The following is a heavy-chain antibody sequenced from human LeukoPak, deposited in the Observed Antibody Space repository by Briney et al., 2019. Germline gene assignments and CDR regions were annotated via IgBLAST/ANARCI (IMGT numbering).Heavy chain of an antibody. CDR1: GYTFTGYY. CDR2: INPNSGGT. CDR3: ASQAPAARPGSVGYYYYYMDV. Sequence: ASVKVSCKASGYTFTGYYTHWVRQAPGQGLEWMGWINPNSGGTNYAQKFQGRVTMTRDTSISTAYMELSRLRSDDTAVYYCASQAPAARPGSVGYYYYYMDVWGKGTTVTVSS. V-gene: IGHV1-2*02. D-gene: IGHD2-2*01. J-gene: IGHJ6*03.